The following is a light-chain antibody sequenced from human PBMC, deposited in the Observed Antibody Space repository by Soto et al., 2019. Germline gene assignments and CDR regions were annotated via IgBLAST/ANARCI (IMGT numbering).Light chain of an antibody. V-gene: IGKV1-39*01. CDR2: GAS. CDR1: QGVDSA. J-gene: IGKJ4*01. CDR3: QQSYSTLVLT. Sequence: IQMTQSPSSLSASVGDSVTITCRASQGVDSALSWYQQRPGKAPKLLIYGASNLHSGVPSRFSGRGSGTLFTLTISSLQPEDGATYYCQQSYSTLVLTFGGWTKVELK.